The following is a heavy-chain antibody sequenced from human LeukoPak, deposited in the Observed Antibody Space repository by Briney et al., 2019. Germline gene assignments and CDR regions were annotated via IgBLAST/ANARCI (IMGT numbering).Heavy chain of an antibody. V-gene: IGHV3-74*01. D-gene: IGHD6-19*01. Sequence: GGSLRLSCSASGFTLSNYWIHWVRQAPGKGLVWVSRINTDGSSTNYADSVRGRFTVSRDDAKNTLYLQMNSLRVEDAAVYYCAREVYRIGVGGFDPWGQGTLVIVSS. CDR1: GFTLSNYW. J-gene: IGHJ5*02. CDR2: INTDGSST. CDR3: AREVYRIGVGGFDP.